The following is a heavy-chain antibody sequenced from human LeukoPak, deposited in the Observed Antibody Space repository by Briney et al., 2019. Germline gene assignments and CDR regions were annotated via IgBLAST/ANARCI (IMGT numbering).Heavy chain of an antibody. Sequence: PGGSLRLSCAASGFTFRSFWMSWVRQAPGKGLEWVANIKQDGSEKYYVDSVKGRFTISRDNAKNSLYLQMNSLRAEDTAVYYCARKLLHYDRDGPSFDYWGQGTLVTVSS. J-gene: IGHJ4*02. CDR3: ARKLLHYDRDGPSFDY. D-gene: IGHD3-22*01. CDR1: GFTFRSFW. CDR2: IKQDGSEK. V-gene: IGHV3-7*05.